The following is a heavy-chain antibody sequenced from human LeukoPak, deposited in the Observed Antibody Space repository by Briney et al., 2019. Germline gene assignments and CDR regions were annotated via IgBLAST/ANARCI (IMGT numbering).Heavy chain of an antibody. J-gene: IGHJ6*03. CDR3: ARTDYYYYMDV. Sequence: GESLKISCKGSGYSFTTYWIGWVRQMPGKGLGWMGIIYPGDSDTKYSPSFQGQVTISADKAISTAYLQWSNLKASDTAMYYCARTDYYYYMDVWGKGTTVTISS. CDR2: IYPGDSDT. D-gene: IGHD2-21*02. V-gene: IGHV5-51*01. CDR1: GYSFTTYW.